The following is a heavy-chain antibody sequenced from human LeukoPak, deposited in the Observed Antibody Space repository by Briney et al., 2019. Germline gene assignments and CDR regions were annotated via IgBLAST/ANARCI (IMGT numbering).Heavy chain of an antibody. CDR2: IDYRGST. CDR3: ARHYGP. CDR1: GGSISSYY. V-gene: IGHV4-59*08. J-gene: IGHJ5*02. Sequence: SETLSLTCTVSGGSISSYYWSWIRQPPGKGLEWIAYIDYRGSTTYNPSLKSRVTISVDTSRNQFSLKLNSVTAADTAVYYCARHYGPWGQGTLVTVSS. D-gene: IGHD3-10*01.